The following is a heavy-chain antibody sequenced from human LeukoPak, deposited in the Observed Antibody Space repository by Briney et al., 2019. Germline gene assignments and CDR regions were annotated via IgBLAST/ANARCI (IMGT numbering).Heavy chain of an antibody. CDR3: ARGDMTRHPSGYDTPPDY. Sequence: SETLSLTCTVSGGSISSYYWSWIRQPAGKGLEWIRRIYTSGSTDYNPSLKSRVTMSVDTSKNQFSLKLSSVTAADTAVYYCARGDMTRHPSGYDTPPDYWGQGTLVTVSS. D-gene: IGHD5-12*01. J-gene: IGHJ4*02. CDR2: IYTSGST. CDR1: GGSISSYY. V-gene: IGHV4-4*07.